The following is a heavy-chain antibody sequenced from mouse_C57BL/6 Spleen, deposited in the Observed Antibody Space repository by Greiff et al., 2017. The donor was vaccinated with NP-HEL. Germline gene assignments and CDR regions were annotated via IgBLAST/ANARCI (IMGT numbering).Heavy chain of an antibody. D-gene: IGHD2-1*01. CDR1: GYTFTDYE. V-gene: IGHV1-15*01. J-gene: IGHJ3*01. Sequence: VQLQQSGAELVRPGASVTLSCKASGYTFTDYEMHWVKQTPVHGLEWIGAIDPETGGTAYNQKFKGKAILTADKSSSTAYMELRSLTSEDSAVYYCTRSKDGNPFAYWGQGTLVTVSA. CDR2: IDPETGGT. CDR3: TRSKDGNPFAY.